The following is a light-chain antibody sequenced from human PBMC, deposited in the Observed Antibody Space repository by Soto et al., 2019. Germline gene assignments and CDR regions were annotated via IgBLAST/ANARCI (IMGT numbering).Light chain of an antibody. V-gene: IGKV3-20*01. CDR2: GAS. CDR1: QSVAGSY. Sequence: EIVLTQSPGTLSLSPGERATLSCRASQSVAGSYLAGYQQKPGQAPRLLIYGASSRAAGFPDRFSGSGSGTDFTLTISGLEPEDSAVYYCQQHETLITFGQGTRLEIK. J-gene: IGKJ5*01. CDR3: QQHETLIT.